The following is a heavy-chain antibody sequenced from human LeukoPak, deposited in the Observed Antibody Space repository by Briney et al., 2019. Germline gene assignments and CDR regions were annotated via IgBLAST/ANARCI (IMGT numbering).Heavy chain of an antibody. V-gene: IGHV4-30-2*01. CDR2: IYHSGST. CDR3: ASGGILWFGESL. CDR1: GGSISSGGYS. Sequence: PSQTLSLTCAVSGGSISSGGYSWSWIRQPPGKGLEWIGYIYHSGSTYYNPSLKSRVTISVDRSKNQFSLKLSSVTAADTAVYYCASGGILWFGESLWGQGTLVTVSS. J-gene: IGHJ4*02. D-gene: IGHD3-10*01.